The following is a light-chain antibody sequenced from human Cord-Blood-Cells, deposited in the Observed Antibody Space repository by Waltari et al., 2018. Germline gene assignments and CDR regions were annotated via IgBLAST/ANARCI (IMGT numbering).Light chain of an antibody. Sequence: DIVMTQSPDSLAVSLGGKATINCKSSQSVLYSSNNKNYLAWYQQKPGQPPKLLIYWASTRESGVPDRFSGSGSGTDFTLTISSLQAEDVAVYYCQQYYSTPLTFGPGTKVDI. J-gene: IGKJ3*01. CDR1: QSVLYSSNNKNY. CDR3: QQYYSTPLT. V-gene: IGKV4-1*01. CDR2: WAS.